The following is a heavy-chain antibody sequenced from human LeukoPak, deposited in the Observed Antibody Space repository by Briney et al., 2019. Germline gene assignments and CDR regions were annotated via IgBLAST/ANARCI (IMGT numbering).Heavy chain of an antibody. V-gene: IGHV4-59*08. D-gene: IGHD6-13*01. CDR3: ASGGSIWYYFDY. Sequence: SETLSLTCSVSGDSMSQYYWTWIRQSPGRGLEWIGHIHYSGNTKYKSSLKSRVTISVDTSKNQLSLRLSSVTAADTAVYYCASGGSIWYYFDYWGQGTLVTVSS. J-gene: IGHJ4*02. CDR2: IHYSGNT. CDR1: GDSMSQYY.